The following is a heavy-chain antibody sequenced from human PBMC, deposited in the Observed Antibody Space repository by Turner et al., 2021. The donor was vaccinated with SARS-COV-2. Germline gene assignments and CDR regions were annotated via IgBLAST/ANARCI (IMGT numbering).Heavy chain of an antibody. CDR2: INPNSGGT. V-gene: IGHV1-2*02. J-gene: IGHJ5*02. Sequence: QVQLVQSGAEVKKPGASVKVSCKASGYTFSGYYMHWVRQAPGQGLEWMGWINPNSGGTNYAQKFQGRVTRTSDTSISTAYMELSRLRSDDTAVYYCARGPRGYDFWSGYPNWFDPWGQGTLVTVSS. CDR3: ARGPRGYDFWSGYPNWFDP. CDR1: GYTFSGYY. D-gene: IGHD3-3*01.